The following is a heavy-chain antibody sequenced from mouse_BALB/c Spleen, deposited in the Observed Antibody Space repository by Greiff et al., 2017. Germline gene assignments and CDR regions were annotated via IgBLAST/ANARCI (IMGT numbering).Heavy chain of an antibody. CDR1: GFTFSSYA. CDR2: ISSGGSYT. CDR3: ARGYEAWFAY. D-gene: IGHD2-2*01. V-gene: IGHV5-9-4*01. J-gene: IGHJ3*01. Sequence: EVMLVESGGGLVKPGGSLKLSCAASGFTFSSYAMSWVRQSPEKRLEWVAEISSGGSYTYYPDTVTGRFTISRDNAKNTLYLEMSSLRSEDTAMYYCARGYEAWFAYWGQGTLVTVSA.